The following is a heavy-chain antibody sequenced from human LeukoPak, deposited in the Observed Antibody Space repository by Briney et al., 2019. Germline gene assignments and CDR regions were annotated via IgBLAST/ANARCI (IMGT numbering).Heavy chain of an antibody. D-gene: IGHD1-26*01. Sequence: GGSLRLSCAASGFTFSSYWMHWVRQALGKGLVWVSRINGGGSSTSYADSVKGRFTISRDSAKNTLSLQMNSLRAEDTAVYYCVRGGSFSSASFDYWGQGTLVTVSS. J-gene: IGHJ4*02. CDR2: INGGGSST. CDR1: GFTFSSYW. CDR3: VRGGSFSSASFDY. V-gene: IGHV3-74*01.